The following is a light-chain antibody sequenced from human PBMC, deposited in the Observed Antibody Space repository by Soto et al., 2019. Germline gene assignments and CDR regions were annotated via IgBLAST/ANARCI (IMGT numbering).Light chain of an antibody. CDR3: QQYGSSPPLT. CDR1: QSVITNY. CDR2: GAS. V-gene: IGKV3-20*01. Sequence: EIGLVQSPGTLSFSPGERATPSCRASQSVITNYVAWYQQKPGQAPRLLIAGASSRATGIPDRFSGSGSGTDFTLTISRLEHEDFAVYYCQQYGSSPPLTFGGGTQVQIK. J-gene: IGKJ4*01.